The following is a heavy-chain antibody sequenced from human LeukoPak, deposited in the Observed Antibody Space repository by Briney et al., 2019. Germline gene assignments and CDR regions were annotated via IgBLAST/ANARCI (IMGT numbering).Heavy chain of an antibody. CDR1: GGSISSYH. CDR2: IYYSGST. Sequence: SETLSLTCTVSGGSISSYHWSWIRQPPGKGLEWIGYIYYSGSTNYNPSLKSRVTISVDTSKNQFSLKLSSVTAADTAVYYCARVSVSSGWYREDYYGMDVWGQGTTVTVSS. D-gene: IGHD6-19*01. V-gene: IGHV4-59*01. CDR3: ARVSVSSGWYREDYYGMDV. J-gene: IGHJ6*02.